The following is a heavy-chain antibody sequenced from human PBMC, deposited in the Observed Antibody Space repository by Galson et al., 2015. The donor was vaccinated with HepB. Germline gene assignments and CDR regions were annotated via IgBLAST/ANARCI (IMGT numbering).Heavy chain of an antibody. CDR1: GFIFSDYY. D-gene: IGHD5-12*01. J-gene: IGHJ4*02. CDR3: AREGWLRAGCFDD. Sequence: SLRLSCAASGFIFSDYYMSWIRQAPGKGLEWISYISNSGNTIYYADSVKGRFTISRDNARNSLYLQMKSLRADDTAVYYCAREGWLRAGCFDDWGQGTRVTIPS. CDR2: ISNSGNTI. V-gene: IGHV3-11*01.